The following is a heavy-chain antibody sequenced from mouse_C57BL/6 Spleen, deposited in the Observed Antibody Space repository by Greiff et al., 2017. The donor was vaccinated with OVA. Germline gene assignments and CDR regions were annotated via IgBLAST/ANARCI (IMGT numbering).Heavy chain of an antibody. D-gene: IGHD2-4*01. CDR1: GFTFSDYG. Sequence: EVMLVESGGGLVKPGGSLKLSCAASGFTFSDYGMHWVRQAPEKGLEWVAYISSGSSTIYYADTVKGRFTISRDNAKNTLCLQMTSLRSEDTAMYYCARPENDYDGAWFAYWGQGTLVTVSA. CDR2: ISSGSSTI. CDR3: ARPENDYDGAWFAY. J-gene: IGHJ3*01. V-gene: IGHV5-17*01.